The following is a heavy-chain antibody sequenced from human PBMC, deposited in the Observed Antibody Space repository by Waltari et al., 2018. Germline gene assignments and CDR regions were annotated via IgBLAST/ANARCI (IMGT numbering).Heavy chain of an antibody. CDR1: GFTFSSYA. D-gene: IGHD6-6*01. CDR2: IGGIGGST. Sequence: EVQLVESGGGLVQPGGSLRLSCAASGFTFSSYAMSWVRQAPGKGLEWVSAIGGIGGSTYYADSVKGRFTISRDNSKNTLYLQMNSLRAEDTAVYYCAKGSFYSSSSDLDYWGQGTLVTVSS. J-gene: IGHJ4*02. CDR3: AKGSFYSSSSDLDY. V-gene: IGHV3-23*04.